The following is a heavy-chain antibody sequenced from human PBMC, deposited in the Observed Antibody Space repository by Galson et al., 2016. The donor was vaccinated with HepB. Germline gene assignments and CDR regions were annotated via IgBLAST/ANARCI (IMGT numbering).Heavy chain of an antibody. D-gene: IGHD5-18*01. Sequence: SCADSESTFGNHWVYWVRQAPGKGLVWVSKINRDGSGTAYADSVKGRFTISRDNAKNTLYLQMNSLRAEDTAVYYCAKDWADTAMANFNYWGQGTLVTVSS. CDR2: INRDGSGT. V-gene: IGHV3-74*03. CDR1: ESTFGNHW. J-gene: IGHJ4*02. CDR3: AKDWADTAMANFNY.